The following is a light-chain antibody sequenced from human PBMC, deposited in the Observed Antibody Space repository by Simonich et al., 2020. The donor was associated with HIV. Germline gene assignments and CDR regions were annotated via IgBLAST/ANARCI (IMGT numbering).Light chain of an antibody. J-gene: IGLJ7*01. Sequence: NFMLTQPHSVSESPGKTVTISCTRSSGSIASNSVQWYQQRPGSAPTTVIYENNQRPSGVPDLFSGSIDTSSNSASLTISGLKTEDEADYYCQSYDSSNAVFGGGTQLTVL. CDR2: ENN. V-gene: IGLV6-57*03. CDR3: QSYDSSNAV. CDR1: SGSIASNS.